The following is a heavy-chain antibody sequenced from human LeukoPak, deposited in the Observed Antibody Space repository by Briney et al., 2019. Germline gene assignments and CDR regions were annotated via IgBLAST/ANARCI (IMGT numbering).Heavy chain of an antibody. CDR3: AKDSNSGSYGGFDY. CDR1: GFTFDDYA. Sequence: GGSLRLSCAASGFTFDDYAMHWVRQAPGKGLEWVSLISWGGGSTYYADSVKGRFTISRDNSKNSLYLQMNSLRAEDTALYYCAKDSNSGSYGGFDYWGQGTLVTVSS. CDR2: ISWGGGST. V-gene: IGHV3-43D*03. J-gene: IGHJ4*02. D-gene: IGHD1-26*01.